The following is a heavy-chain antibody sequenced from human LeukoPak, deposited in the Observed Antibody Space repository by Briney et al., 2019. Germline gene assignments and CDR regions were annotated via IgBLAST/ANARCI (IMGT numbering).Heavy chain of an antibody. V-gene: IGHV3-23*01. CDR3: ARGIITGVDYFDY. CDR1: GFTFSNYA. CDR2: IVASGGST. D-gene: IGHD7-27*01. J-gene: IGHJ4*02. Sequence: GGSLRLSCAASGFTFSNYAMSWVRQAPGKGLEWVSAIVASGGSTYYADSVKGRLTISRDNSKNTLYLQMNGLRAEDTAVYYCARGIITGVDYFDYWGQGTLVTVSS.